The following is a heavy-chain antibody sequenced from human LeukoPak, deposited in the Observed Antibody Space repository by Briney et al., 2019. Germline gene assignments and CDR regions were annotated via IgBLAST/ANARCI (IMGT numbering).Heavy chain of an antibody. D-gene: IGHD6-13*01. CDR2: ISAYNGNT. CDR3: ARDSPFIAAGGYNWFDP. V-gene: IGHV1-18*01. CDR1: GYTFTSYG. J-gene: IGHJ5*02. Sequence: ASVKVSCKASGYTFTSYGISWVRQAPGQGLEWMGWISAYNGNTNYAQKLQGRVTMTTDTSTSTAYMELGSLRSDDTAVYYCARDSPFIAAGGYNWFDPWGQGTLVTVSS.